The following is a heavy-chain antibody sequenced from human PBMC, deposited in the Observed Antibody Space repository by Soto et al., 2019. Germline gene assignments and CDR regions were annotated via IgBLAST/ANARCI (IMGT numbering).Heavy chain of an antibody. CDR3: ARGRYCLTGRFFPNWFDS. J-gene: IGHJ5*01. D-gene: IGHD2-15*01. CDR1: GDSISTVDYF. Sequence: SETLSLTCSVSGDSISTVDYFWAWIRQPPGQALEYIGYIYKSTTTYYNPSFESRVAISLDTSKSQFSLNVTSVTAADTAVYFCARGRYCLTGRFFPNWFDSWGQGTLVTVSS. V-gene: IGHV4-30-4*01. CDR2: IYKSTTT.